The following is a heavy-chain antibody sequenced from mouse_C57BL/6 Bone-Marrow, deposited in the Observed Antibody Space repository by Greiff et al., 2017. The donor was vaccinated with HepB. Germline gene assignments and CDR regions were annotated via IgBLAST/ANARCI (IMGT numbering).Heavy chain of an antibody. D-gene: IGHD4-1*01. J-gene: IGHJ2*01. V-gene: IGHV5-4*03. CDR3: ARALTGRGY. Sequence: EVKLVESGGGLVKPGGSLKLSCAASGFTFSSYAMSWVRQTPEKRLEWVATISDGGSYTYYPDNVKGRFTISRDNAKNNLYLQMGHLKSEDTAMYYCARALTGRGYWGQGTTLTVSS. CDR1: GFTFSSYA. CDR2: ISDGGSYT.